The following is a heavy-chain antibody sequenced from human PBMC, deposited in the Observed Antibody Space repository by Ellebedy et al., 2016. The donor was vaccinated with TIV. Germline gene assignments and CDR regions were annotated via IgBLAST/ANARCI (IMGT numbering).Heavy chain of an antibody. Sequence: GESLKISCAASGFTFSSYSMNWVRQAPGKGLEWVSYISSSSSTIYYADSVKGRFTISRDNAKNSLYLQMNSLRAEDTAVYYCASREYFDYWGQGTLVTVSS. CDR1: GFTFSSYS. CDR2: ISSSSSTI. CDR3: ASREYFDY. J-gene: IGHJ4*02. V-gene: IGHV3-48*01.